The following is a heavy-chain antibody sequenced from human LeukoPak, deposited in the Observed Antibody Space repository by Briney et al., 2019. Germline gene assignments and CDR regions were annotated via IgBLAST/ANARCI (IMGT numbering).Heavy chain of an antibody. Sequence: GPSVKASCKAFGYTFTGYYMHWLRQAPGQGLEWMGWINPNSGGTNYAQKFQGRVTMTRDTSISTAYMELSRLRSDDTAVYYCARDPGGFGELFDYWGQGTLVTVSS. V-gene: IGHV1-2*02. J-gene: IGHJ4*02. CDR1: GYTFTGYY. CDR2: INPNSGGT. D-gene: IGHD3-10*01. CDR3: ARDPGGFGELFDY.